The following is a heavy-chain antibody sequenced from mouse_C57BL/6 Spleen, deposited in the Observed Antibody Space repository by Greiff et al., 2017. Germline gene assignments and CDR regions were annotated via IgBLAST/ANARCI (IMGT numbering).Heavy chain of an antibody. Sequence: EVKLQESGAELVRPGASVKLSCTASGFNIKDDYMHWVKQRPEQGLEWIGWIDPENGDTEYASKFQGKATITADTSSNTAYLQLSSLTSEDTAVYYCTLLWLRRAMDYWGQGTSVTVSS. CDR3: TLLWLRRAMDY. CDR1: GFNIKDDY. CDR2: IDPENGDT. D-gene: IGHD2-2*01. V-gene: IGHV14-4*01. J-gene: IGHJ4*01.